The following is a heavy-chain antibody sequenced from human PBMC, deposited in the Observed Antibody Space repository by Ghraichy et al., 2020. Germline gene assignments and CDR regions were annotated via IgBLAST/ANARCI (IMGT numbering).Heavy chain of an antibody. CDR3: ARGRTSGYDYWEYYYYGMDV. D-gene: IGHD5-12*01. CDR1: GFTFSDYY. V-gene: IGHV3-11*01. J-gene: IGHJ6*02. CDR2: ISSSGSTI. Sequence: GSLRLSCAASGFTFSDYYMSWIRQAPGKGLEWVSYISSSGSTIYYADYVKGRFTISRDNAKNSLYLQMNNLRAEDKAVYDCARGRTSGYDYWEYYYYGMDVWGQGTTVTVSS.